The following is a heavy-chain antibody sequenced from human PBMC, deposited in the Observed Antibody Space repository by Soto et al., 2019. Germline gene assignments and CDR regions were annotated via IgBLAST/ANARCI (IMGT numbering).Heavy chain of an antibody. D-gene: IGHD3-22*01. CDR2: ISGSGGST. V-gene: IGHV3-23*01. CDR3: AKDNDSPGAFDI. Sequence: GKGLEWVSAISGSGGSTYYADSVKGRFTISRDNSKNTLYLQMNSLRAEDTAVYYCAKDNDSPGAFDIWGKGTMDTV. J-gene: IGHJ3*02.